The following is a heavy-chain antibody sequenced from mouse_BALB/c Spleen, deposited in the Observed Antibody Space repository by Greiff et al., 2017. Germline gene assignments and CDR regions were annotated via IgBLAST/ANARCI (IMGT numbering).Heavy chain of an antibody. CDR1: GFSLTSYG. J-gene: IGHJ3*01. V-gene: IGHV2-9*02. CDR3: ITTAPFAY. Sequence: VKVEESGPGLVAPSQSLSITCTVSGFSLTSYGVHWVRQPPGKGLEWLGVIWAGGSTNYNSALMSRLSISKDNSKSQVFLKMNSLQTDDTAMYYCITTAPFAYWGQGTLVTVSA. D-gene: IGHD1-2*01. CDR2: IWAGGST.